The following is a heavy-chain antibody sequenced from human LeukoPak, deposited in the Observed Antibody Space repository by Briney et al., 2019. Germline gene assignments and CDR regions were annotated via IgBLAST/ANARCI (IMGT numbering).Heavy chain of an antibody. CDR2: ISGSGGST. CDR1: GFTFSSYA. Sequence: GGSLRLSCAASGFTFSSYAMSWVRQAPGKGREWVSAISGSGGSTYYAASVKGRFTISRDNSKNTLYLQINRLRAEDTAVYYCAKGPGFRVRGVISRGGYYWGQGTLVTVSS. V-gene: IGHV3-23*01. D-gene: IGHD3-10*01. J-gene: IGHJ4*02. CDR3: AKGPGFRVRGVISRGGYY.